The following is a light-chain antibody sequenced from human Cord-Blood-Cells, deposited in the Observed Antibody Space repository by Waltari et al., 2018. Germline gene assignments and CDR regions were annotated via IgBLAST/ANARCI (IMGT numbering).Light chain of an antibody. J-gene: IGLJ2*01. CDR1: RRAVGSYNL. CDR3: CSYAGSSTLV. CDR2: EGS. Sequence: QSALTQPASVSGSPGQSLTISCTGTRRAVGSYNLVSWYQQHPGKAPKLMIYEGSKRPSGVSNRFSGSKSGNTASLTIAGLQAEDEADYYCCSYAGSSTLVFGGGTKLTVL. V-gene: IGLV2-23*01.